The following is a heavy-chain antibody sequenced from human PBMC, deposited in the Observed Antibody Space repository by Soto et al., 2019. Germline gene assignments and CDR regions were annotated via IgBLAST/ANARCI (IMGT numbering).Heavy chain of an antibody. D-gene: IGHD6-13*01. J-gene: IGHJ6*03. CDR1: GYTFTSYA. Sequence: GASVKVSCKASGYTFTSYAMHWVRQAPGQRLEWMGWINAGNGNTKYSQKLQGRVTITRDTSASTAYMELSSLRSEDTAVYYCARGGYPDYYYYYMDVWGKGTTVTGSS. CDR3: ARGGYPDYYYYYMDV. CDR2: INAGNGNT. V-gene: IGHV1-3*01.